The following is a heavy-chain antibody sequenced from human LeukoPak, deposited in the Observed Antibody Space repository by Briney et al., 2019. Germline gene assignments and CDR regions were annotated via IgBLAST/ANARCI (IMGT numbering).Heavy chain of an antibody. V-gene: IGHV1-46*01. CDR2: INPSGGST. J-gene: IGHJ5*02. Sequence: ASVRVSCKASGYTFTSYYMHWVRQAPGQGLEWMGIINPSGGSTSYAQKFQGRVTMTRDTSTSTVYMELSSLRSEDTAVYYCARGHLAAAGSGWFDPWGQGTLVTVSS. D-gene: IGHD6-13*01. CDR1: GYTFTSYY. CDR3: ARGHLAAAGSGWFDP.